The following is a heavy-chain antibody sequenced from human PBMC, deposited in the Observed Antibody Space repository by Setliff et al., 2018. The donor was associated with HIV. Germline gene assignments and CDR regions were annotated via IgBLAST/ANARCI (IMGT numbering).Heavy chain of an antibody. CDR3: ARRGNLLEGRQLDS. CDR1: GFTFSNHV. J-gene: IGHJ4*02. V-gene: IGHV3-23*01. CDR2: ISTSGGAA. D-gene: IGHD1-1*01. Sequence: GESLKISCAASGFTFSNHVMNWVRQAPGKGLEWVSAISTSGGAADYADSVKGRFTISRDNSRNTLYLQMNRLRAEDTALYFCARRGNLLEGRQLDSWGQGTLVTVS.